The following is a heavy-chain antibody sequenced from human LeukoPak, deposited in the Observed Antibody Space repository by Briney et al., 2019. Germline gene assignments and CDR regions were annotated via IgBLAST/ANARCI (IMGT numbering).Heavy chain of an antibody. CDR2: IWYDGSNK. V-gene: IGHV3-33*01. CDR1: GFIFSNYG. J-gene: IGHJ4*02. CDR3: AREGPRGNSQFDY. Sequence: GGSLRLSCAASGFIFSNYGMHWVRQAPGKGLEWVALIWYDGSNKYYTDSVKGRLTISRDNSKNTLYIQMNSLRAEDTAVYYCAREGPRGNSQFDYWGQGTLVTVSS. D-gene: IGHD2/OR15-2a*01.